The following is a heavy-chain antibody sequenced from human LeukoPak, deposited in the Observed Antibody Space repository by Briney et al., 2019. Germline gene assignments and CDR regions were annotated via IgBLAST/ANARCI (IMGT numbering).Heavy chain of an antibody. Sequence: GGSLRLSCAASGFTMSNNAMSWVRQAPGKGLEWVSGISPNGVITYYADSVKGRFTISRDNSKGTVYLQMNSLRPEDTAVYYCAKDDAWLQYGNWGRGTLVTVSS. D-gene: IGHD5-24*01. CDR3: AKDDAWLQYGN. CDR1: GFTMSNNA. CDR2: ISPNGVIT. V-gene: IGHV3-23*01. J-gene: IGHJ4*02.